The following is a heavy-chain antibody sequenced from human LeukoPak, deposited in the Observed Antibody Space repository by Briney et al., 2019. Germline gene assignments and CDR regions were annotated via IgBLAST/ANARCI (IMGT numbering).Heavy chain of an antibody. Sequence: SETLSLTCAVYGGSFSGYYWSWIRQPPGKGLEWIGEINHSGSTNYNPSLKSRVTISVDTSKNQFSLKLSSVTAADTAVYYCARGSGWNYYYYYMDVWGKGTTLTVSS. J-gene: IGHJ6*03. V-gene: IGHV4-34*01. CDR1: GGSFSGYY. CDR2: INHSGST. CDR3: ARGSGWNYYYYYMDV. D-gene: IGHD6-19*01.